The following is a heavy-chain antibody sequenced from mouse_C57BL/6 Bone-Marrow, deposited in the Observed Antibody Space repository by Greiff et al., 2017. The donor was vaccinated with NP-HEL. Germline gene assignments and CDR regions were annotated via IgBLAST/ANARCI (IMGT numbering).Heavy chain of an antibody. D-gene: IGHD1-1*01. CDR3: ARDYYYGSSPWFAD. V-gene: IGHV3-6*01. CDR2: ISYDGSN. J-gene: IGHJ3*01. Sequence: EVQLQESGPGLVKPSQSLSLTCSVTGYSITSGYYWNWIRQFPGNILEWMGFISYDGSNNYNPSLKKRITITRDTSKNQFFLKLNSVTTEDTATYYCARDYYYGSSPWFADWGQGTLVTVSA. CDR1: GYSITSGYY.